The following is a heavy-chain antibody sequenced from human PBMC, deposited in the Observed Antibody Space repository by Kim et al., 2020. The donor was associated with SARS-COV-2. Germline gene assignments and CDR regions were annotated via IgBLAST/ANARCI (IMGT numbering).Heavy chain of an antibody. CDR2: IDHSGSA. CDR1: GGSFSGYY. CDR3: ARYAF. Sequence: SETLSLTCAVYGGSFSGYYWTWIRQPPGKGLEWIGDIDHSGSANYHPSLKSRVTISADTSNNQFSLKMNSVTAADTAIYYCARYAFWRRGTLVTVPS. V-gene: IGHV4-34*01. D-gene: IGHD3-3*01. J-gene: IGHJ4*02.